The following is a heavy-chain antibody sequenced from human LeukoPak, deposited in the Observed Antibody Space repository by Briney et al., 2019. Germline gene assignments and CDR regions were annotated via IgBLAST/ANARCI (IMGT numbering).Heavy chain of an antibody. V-gene: IGHV1-69*02. J-gene: IGHJ4*02. CDR3: ATSGIVGATLPVY. Sequence: VASVKVSCKASGGTFSSYTISWVRQAPGQGLEWMGRINPILGIANYAQKFQGRVTITADKSTSTAYMELSSLRSEDTAVYYCATSGIVGATLPVYWGQGTLVTVSS. CDR2: INPILGIA. CDR1: GGTFSSYT. D-gene: IGHD1-26*01.